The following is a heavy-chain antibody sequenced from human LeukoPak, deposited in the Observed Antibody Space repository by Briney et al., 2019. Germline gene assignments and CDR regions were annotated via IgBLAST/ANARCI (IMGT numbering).Heavy chain of an antibody. V-gene: IGHV3-74*01. J-gene: IGHJ4*02. CDR1: GFTFSSDW. CDR3: VTSGWSRGSY. D-gene: IGHD6-19*01. Sequence: PGGSLRLSCAVSGFTFSSDWMHWVRQASGKGLMWVSRINSDGTSTGYADSVKGRFPISRDNAKNRLYLQMNSLKAEDTAVYYCVTSGWSRGSYWGQGTLVTVSS. CDR2: INSDGTST.